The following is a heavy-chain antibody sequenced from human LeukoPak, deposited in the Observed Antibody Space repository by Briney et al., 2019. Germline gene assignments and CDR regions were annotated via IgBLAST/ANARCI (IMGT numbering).Heavy chain of an antibody. D-gene: IGHD6-6*01. J-gene: IGHJ4*02. V-gene: IGHV4-59*01. Sequence: SETLSLTCTVSGGSISSYYWSWIRQPPGKGLEYIGFIYHSGSTNYNPSLKSRVTMSVDKSKNQCSLRLTSVTAADTAIYFCARSTQASSTSFDYWGQGTLVTASS. CDR2: IYHSGST. CDR3: ARSTQASSTSFDY. CDR1: GGSISSYY.